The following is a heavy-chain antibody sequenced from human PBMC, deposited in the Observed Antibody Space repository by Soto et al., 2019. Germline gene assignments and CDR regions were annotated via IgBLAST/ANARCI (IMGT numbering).Heavy chain of an antibody. CDR3: ANRPASIITFDY. Sequence: EVQLLDSGGGLVQPGGSLRLSCAASGFTFSNYAMSWVRQAPGKGLEWVSTISGNGGSTYYADSVKSRFTISRDNSKNMLFLQIHSLRDDDSAVYYCANRPASIITFDYWGQGTPVTVSS. D-gene: IGHD2-2*01. CDR2: ISGNGGST. CDR1: GFTFSNYA. V-gene: IGHV3-23*01. J-gene: IGHJ4*02.